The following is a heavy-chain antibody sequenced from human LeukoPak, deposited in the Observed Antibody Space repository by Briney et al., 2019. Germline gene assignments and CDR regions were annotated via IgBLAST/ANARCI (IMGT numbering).Heavy chain of an antibody. CDR3: ARQMNTGTTDY. CDR2: IFYSGST. D-gene: IGHD4-17*01. CDR1: VGSPSSSSYL. V-gene: IGHV4-39*01. Sequence: SGTLSLTCTVSVGSPSSSSYLWGWIRQPPGKGLEWIGCIFYSGSTYYNPSLNSRVTISIDTSKNRFSLRLSSVTAADTAVYYCARQMNTGTTDYWGDGALGTASS. J-gene: IGHJ4*03.